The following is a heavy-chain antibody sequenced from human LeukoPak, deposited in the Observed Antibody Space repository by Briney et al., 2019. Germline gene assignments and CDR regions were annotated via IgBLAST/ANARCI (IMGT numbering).Heavy chain of an antibody. CDR3: AREQIAVAGTFDY. V-gene: IGHV4-34*01. CDR1: GGSFSGYY. J-gene: IGHJ4*02. CDR2: INHSGST. Sequence: SETLSLTCAVYGGSFSGYYWGWIRQPPGKGLEWIGEINHSGSTNYNPSLKSRVTISVDTSKNQFSLKLSSVTAADTAVYYCAREQIAVAGTFDYWGQGTLVTVSP. D-gene: IGHD6-19*01.